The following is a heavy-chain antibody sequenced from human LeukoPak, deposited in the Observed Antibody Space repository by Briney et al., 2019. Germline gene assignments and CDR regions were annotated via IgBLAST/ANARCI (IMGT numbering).Heavy chain of an antibody. CDR3: ARGAPKDYGPGSYPDP. D-gene: IGHD3-10*01. V-gene: IGHV1-46*01. CDR1: GYTFTSYY. CDR2: INPSGGST. Sequence: ASVKVSCKASGYTFTSYYMHWVRQAPGQGLEWMGIINPSGGSTSYAQKFQGRVTMTRDMSTSTVYMELSSLRSEDTAVYYCARGAPKDYGPGSYPDPWGQGTLVTVSS. J-gene: IGHJ5*02.